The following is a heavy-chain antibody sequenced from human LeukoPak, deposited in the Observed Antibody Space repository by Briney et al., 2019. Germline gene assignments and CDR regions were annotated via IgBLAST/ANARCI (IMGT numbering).Heavy chain of an antibody. CDR2: ISGSGGST. V-gene: IGHV3-23*01. D-gene: IGHD3-10*01. CDR3: AKGSNYGSGNYYFDY. CDR1: GFTFSSYA. J-gene: IGHJ4*02. Sequence: TGGSLRLSCAASGFTFSSYAMSWVRQAPGKGLEWVSAISGSGGSTYYADSVKGRFTISRDNSKNTLYLQMNSLRAEDTAVYYCAKGSNYGSGNYYFDYWGQGTLVTVSS.